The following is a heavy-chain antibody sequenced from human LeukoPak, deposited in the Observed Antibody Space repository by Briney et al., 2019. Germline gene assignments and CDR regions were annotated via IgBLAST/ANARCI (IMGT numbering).Heavy chain of an antibody. CDR3: ARELERSNNAFDP. Sequence: ASVKVSCKASGGTFSSYAISWVRQAPGQGLEWMGRIIPILGIANYAQKFQGRVTITADKSTSTAYMELSSLSSEDTAVYYCARELERSNNAFDPWGQGTLVTVSS. D-gene: IGHD1-1*01. CDR2: IIPILGIA. J-gene: IGHJ5*02. CDR1: GGTFSSYA. V-gene: IGHV1-69*04.